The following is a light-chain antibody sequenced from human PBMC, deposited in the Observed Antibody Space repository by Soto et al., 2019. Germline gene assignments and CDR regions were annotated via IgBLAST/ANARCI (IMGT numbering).Light chain of an antibody. CDR1: QSVSSN. CDR2: GAS. J-gene: IGKJ3*01. V-gene: IGKV3-15*01. CDR3: QQYNNWPFT. Sequence: EIVMTQSPATLYVSPGERATLSCRASQSVSSNLAWYQQKPGQAPRLLIYGASTRATGIPARFSGSGSGTELTLTISSLQSEDFAVYYCQQYNNWPFTFGPGTKVDIK.